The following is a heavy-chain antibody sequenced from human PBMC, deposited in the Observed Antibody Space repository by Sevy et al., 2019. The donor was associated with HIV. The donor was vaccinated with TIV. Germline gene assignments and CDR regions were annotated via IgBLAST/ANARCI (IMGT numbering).Heavy chain of an antibody. CDR1: GFTFSNYG. Sequence: GGSLRLSCAASGFTFSNYGMYWVRQAPGKGLEWVAVIWYDGINRYYADSVKGRFTISRDNSKNTLYLQMNSLRAEDTAVYYCARDNLLPIMVSMVRGALSYYFDYWGQGTLVTVSS. J-gene: IGHJ4*02. D-gene: IGHD3-10*01. CDR2: IWYDGINR. CDR3: ARDNLLPIMVSMVRGALSYYFDY. V-gene: IGHV3-33*01.